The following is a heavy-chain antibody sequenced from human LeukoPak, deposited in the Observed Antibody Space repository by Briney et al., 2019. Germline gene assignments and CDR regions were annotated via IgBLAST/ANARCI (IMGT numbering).Heavy chain of an antibody. V-gene: IGHV1-2*02. CDR3: ARATSGYYDYFDY. CDR1: GYTFTGYY. Sequence: GASVKVSCKASGYTFTGYYMHWVRQAPGQGLEWMGWINPNSGDTNYAQKFQGRVTMTRDTSISTAYMELSRLRSDDTAVYYCARATSGYYDYFDYWGQGTLVTVSS. CDR2: INPNSGDT. D-gene: IGHD3-22*01. J-gene: IGHJ4*02.